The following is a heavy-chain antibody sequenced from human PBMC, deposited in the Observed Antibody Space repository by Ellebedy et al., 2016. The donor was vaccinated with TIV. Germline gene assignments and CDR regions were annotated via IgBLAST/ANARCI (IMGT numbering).Heavy chain of an antibody. CDR2: IYYRGST. V-gene: IGHV4-59*01. Sequence: MPSETLSLTCTVSGGSISSYYWSWIRQPPGKGLEWIGYIYYRGSTNYNPSLKRRVTISVDTSKNQFSLKLSSVTAADPAVYYCARGGGRYYYDSSGYYPLDYWGQGTLVTVSS. CDR3: ARGGGRYYYDSSGYYPLDY. CDR1: GGSISSYY. D-gene: IGHD3-22*01. J-gene: IGHJ4*02.